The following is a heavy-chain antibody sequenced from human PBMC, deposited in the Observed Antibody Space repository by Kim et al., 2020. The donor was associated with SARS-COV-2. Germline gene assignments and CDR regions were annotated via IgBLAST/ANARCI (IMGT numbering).Heavy chain of an antibody. J-gene: IGHJ4*02. Sequence: VKGRFPISRDNSKNTLYLQMNSLRAEDTAVYYGARERYYDSSGYAHYFDYWGQGTLVTVSS. CDR3: ARERYYDSSGYAHYFDY. V-gene: IGHV3-53*01. D-gene: IGHD3-22*01.